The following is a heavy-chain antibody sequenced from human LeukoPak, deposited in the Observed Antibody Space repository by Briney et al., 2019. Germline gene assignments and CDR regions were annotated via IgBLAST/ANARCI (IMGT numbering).Heavy chain of an antibody. CDR3: ARSIPYGTTWYGRSDY. CDR2: IKPDGTTK. Sequence: GGSLRLSCAASGFPFSSYSMTWVRQAPGKGLEWVTNIKPDGTTKFYVDSVKGRFTISRDNALNSLYLQMNSLRAEDTAIYYCARSIPYGTTWYGRSDYWGQGTLVTVSS. D-gene: IGHD6-13*01. V-gene: IGHV3-7*03. J-gene: IGHJ4*02. CDR1: GFPFSSYS.